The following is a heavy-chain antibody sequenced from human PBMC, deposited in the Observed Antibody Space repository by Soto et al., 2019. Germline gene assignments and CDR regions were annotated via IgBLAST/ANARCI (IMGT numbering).Heavy chain of an antibody. CDR2: ISSSSSYI. D-gene: IGHD3-10*01. Sequence: GGSLRLSCAASGFTFSSYSMNWVRQAPGKGLEWVSSISSSSSYIYYADSVKGRFTISRDNAKNSLYLQMNSLRAEDTAVYYCARDSEYYGSGSYLWDYWGQGTLVTVSS. V-gene: IGHV3-21*01. CDR1: GFTFSSYS. J-gene: IGHJ4*02. CDR3: ARDSEYYGSGSYLWDY.